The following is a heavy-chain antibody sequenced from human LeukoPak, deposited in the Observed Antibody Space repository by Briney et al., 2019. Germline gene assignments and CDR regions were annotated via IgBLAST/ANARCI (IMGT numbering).Heavy chain of an antibody. CDR1: GFTFSSYG. V-gene: IGHV3-33*01. D-gene: IGHD3-22*01. Sequence: GGSLRLSCAASGFTFSSYGMHWVRQAPGKGLEWVAVIWYDGSNKYYAASVKGRFTISRDNSKNTLYLQMNSLRAEDTAVYYCARAGKTYYYDSSGYSDAFDIWGQGTMVTVSS. CDR3: ARAGKTYYYDSSGYSDAFDI. J-gene: IGHJ3*02. CDR2: IWYDGSNK.